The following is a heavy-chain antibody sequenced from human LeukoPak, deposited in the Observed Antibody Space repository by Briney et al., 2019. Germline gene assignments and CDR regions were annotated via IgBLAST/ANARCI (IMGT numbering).Heavy chain of an antibody. V-gene: IGHV4-61*02. J-gene: IGHJ3*02. D-gene: IGHD3-9*01. Sequence: SETLSLTCTVSGGSISSGNYYWSWIRQTAGKGLEWIGRIYTSESTNYNPSLKSRVTISVDTSKNQFSLKLSSVTAADTAVYYCAGPHHVLRYFDWFRRDAFDIWGQGTMVTVSS. CDR3: AGPHHVLRYFDWFRRDAFDI. CDR2: IYTSEST. CDR1: GGSISSGNYY.